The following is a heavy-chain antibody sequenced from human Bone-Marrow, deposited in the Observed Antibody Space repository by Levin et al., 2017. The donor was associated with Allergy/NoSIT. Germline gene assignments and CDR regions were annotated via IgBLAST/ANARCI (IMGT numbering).Heavy chain of an antibody. D-gene: IGHD3-3*01. CDR2: IWYDGSNK. CDR1: GFTFSSYG. J-gene: IGHJ6*03. V-gene: IGHV3-33*01. Sequence: PGGSLRLSCAASGFTFSSYGMHWVRQAPGKGLEWVAVIWYDGSNKYYADSVKGRFTISRDNSKNTLYLQMNSLRAEDTAVYYCARGSVLRFLEWLSGSDYYMDVWGKGTTVTVSS. CDR3: ARGSVLRFLEWLSGSDYYMDV.